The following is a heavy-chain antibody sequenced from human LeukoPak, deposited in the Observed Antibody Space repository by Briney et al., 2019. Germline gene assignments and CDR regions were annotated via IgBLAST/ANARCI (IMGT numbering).Heavy chain of an antibody. D-gene: IGHD6-13*01. V-gene: IGHV4-4*07. CDR2: IYTSGST. CDR3: ARDEGIAAAGTFDY. Sequence: SETLSLTCTVSGVSISSYYWSWIRQPAGKGLEWIGRIYTSGSTNYNPSLKSRVTMSVDTSKNQFSLKLGSVTAADMAVYYCARDEGIAAAGTFDYWGQGTLVTVSS. J-gene: IGHJ4*02. CDR1: GVSISSYY.